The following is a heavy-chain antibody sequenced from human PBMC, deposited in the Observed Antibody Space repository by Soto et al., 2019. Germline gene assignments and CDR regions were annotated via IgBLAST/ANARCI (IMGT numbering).Heavy chain of an antibody. D-gene: IGHD5-18*01. CDR1: GGTFSSYA. Sequence: QVQLVQSGAEVKKPGSSVKVSCKASGGTFSSYAISWVRQAPGQGLEWMGGIIPIFGTANYAQKFQGRVKITADESTSTAYMELSSLRSEDTAVYYCASSSTAMASYYYYGMDVWGQGTTVTVSS. CDR2: IIPIFGTA. V-gene: IGHV1-69*01. CDR3: ASSSTAMASYYYYGMDV. J-gene: IGHJ6*02.